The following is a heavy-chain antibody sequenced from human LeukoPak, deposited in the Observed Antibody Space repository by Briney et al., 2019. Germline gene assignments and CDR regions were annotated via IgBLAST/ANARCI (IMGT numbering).Heavy chain of an antibody. CDR1: GGSMSSYY. Sequence: SQTLSLTWTVSGGSMSSYYWSWIRQPPGKGLEWIGYIYTSGSTNYNPSLKSRVTISVDTSKNQFSLKLSSVTAANTAVYYCARLDRMGERVDCWGQGTLVTVSS. V-gene: IGHV4-4*09. D-gene: IGHD1-1*01. CDR3: ARLDRMGERVDC. CDR2: IYTSGST. J-gene: IGHJ4*02.